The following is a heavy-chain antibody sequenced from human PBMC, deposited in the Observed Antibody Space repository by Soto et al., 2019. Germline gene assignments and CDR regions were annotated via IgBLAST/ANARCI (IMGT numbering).Heavy chain of an antibody. CDR2: ISHSGST. J-gene: IGHJ4*02. CDR3: AREYTYGSNFFDC. D-gene: IGHD2-2*02. CDR1: GGSISSAAYY. V-gene: IGHV4-31*03. Sequence: QVQLQESGPGLVKPSQTQSITCTVSGGSISSAAYYWSWIRQHPGKGLEWIGYISHSGSTYYNPSLKSRVIISVHTSKNQFSLSLTSVTAADTAVYYCAREYTYGSNFFDCWGQGALVTVSS.